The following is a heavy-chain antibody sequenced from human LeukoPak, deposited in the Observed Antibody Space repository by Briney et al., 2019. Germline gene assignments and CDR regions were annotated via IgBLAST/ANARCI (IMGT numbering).Heavy chain of an antibody. CDR3: EREGQQLVNWFDP. CDR2: INPNSGGT. CDR1: GYTFTGYY. D-gene: IGHD6-13*01. V-gene: IGHV1-2*02. J-gene: IGHJ5*02. Sequence: ASVTVSFKASGYTFTGYYMHWVRQAPGQGLEWMGWINPNSGGTNYAQKFQGRVTMTRDTSISTAYMELSRLRSDDTAVYYCEREGQQLVNWFDPWGQGTLVTVSS.